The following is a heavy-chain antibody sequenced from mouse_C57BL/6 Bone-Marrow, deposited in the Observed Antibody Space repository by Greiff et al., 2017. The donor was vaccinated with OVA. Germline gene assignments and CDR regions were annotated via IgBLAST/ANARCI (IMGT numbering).Heavy chain of an antibody. Sequence: QVQLQQSGAELARPGASVKLSCKASGYTFTSYGISWVKQRTGQGLEWIGEIYPRSGNTYYNEKFKGKATLTADKASSTAYMHLSSLTSEDAAVYFCAIRTVVGTDFDYWGQGTPLTVSS. V-gene: IGHV1-81*01. J-gene: IGHJ2*01. D-gene: IGHD1-1*01. CDR1: GYTFTSYG. CDR2: IYPRSGNT. CDR3: AIRTVVGTDFDY.